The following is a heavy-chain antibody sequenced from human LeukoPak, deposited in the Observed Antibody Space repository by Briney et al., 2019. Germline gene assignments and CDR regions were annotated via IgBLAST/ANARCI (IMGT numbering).Heavy chain of an antibody. CDR1: GFTFSSYS. CDR2: ISSSSSYI. Sequence: GGSLRLPCAASGFTFSSYSMNWVRQAPGKGLEWVSSISSSSSYIYYADSVKGRFTISRDNAKNSLYLQMNSLRAEDTAVYYCARFGGYYDFDYWGQGTLVTVSS. V-gene: IGHV3-21*01. J-gene: IGHJ4*02. D-gene: IGHD3-3*01. CDR3: ARFGGYYDFDY.